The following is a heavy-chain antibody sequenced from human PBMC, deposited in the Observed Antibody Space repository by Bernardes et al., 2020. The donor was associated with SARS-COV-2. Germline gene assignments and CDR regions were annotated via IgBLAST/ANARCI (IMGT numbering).Heavy chain of an antibody. CDR2: IWYDGSNK. V-gene: IGHV3-33*01. Sequence: GGSLRLSCAASGFTFSSYGMHWFRQAPGKGLEWVAVIWYDGSNKYYADSLKGRFTISRDNSKNTLYLQMNSLRAEDTAVYYCARGPAPYCSSTSCYLGYFQHWGQGTLVTVSS. CDR3: ARGPAPYCSSTSCYLGYFQH. J-gene: IGHJ1*01. D-gene: IGHD2-2*01. CDR1: GFTFSSYG.